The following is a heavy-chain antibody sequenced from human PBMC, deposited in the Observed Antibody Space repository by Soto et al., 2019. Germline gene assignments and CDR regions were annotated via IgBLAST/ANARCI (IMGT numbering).Heavy chain of an antibody. V-gene: IGHV3-11*05. CDR1: GLTFSDYY. J-gene: IGHJ6*02. CDR2: ITSSGSYT. D-gene: IGHD1-1*01. Sequence: QVQLVESGGGLVKPGGSLRLSFAASGLTFSDYYMSWIRQAPGKGLEWVSYITSSGSYTKYADPVQGRFTSSRDNANNSLYLQMNGLGAEDTAVYYWARELDGIDVWGQGTTVTVSS. CDR3: ARELDGIDV.